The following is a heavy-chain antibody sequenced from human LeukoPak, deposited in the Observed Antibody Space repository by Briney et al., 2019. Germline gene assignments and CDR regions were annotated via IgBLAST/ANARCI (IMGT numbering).Heavy chain of an antibody. CDR1: IDSISSYY. CDR3: ARGRTSSSWYPNLDY. Sequence: SETLSLTCTVSIDSISSYYWNWLRQTPGKGLEWIGYITYSGSTDYNPSLKSRVTISVDTSNNQFSLKVTSVTAADTAVYYCARGRTSSSWYPNLDYWGQGTLVTVSS. CDR2: ITYSGST. J-gene: IGHJ4*02. V-gene: IGHV4-59*01. D-gene: IGHD6-13*01.